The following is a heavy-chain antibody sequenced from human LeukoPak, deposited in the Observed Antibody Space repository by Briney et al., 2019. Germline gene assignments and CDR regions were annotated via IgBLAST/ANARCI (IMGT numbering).Heavy chain of an antibody. D-gene: IGHD4-17*01. J-gene: IGHJ4*02. V-gene: IGHV3-23*01. CDR1: GFTFSSYA. CDR3: AKGAYYGDYGPIDY. Sequence: PGGSLGLSCAASGFTFSSYAMSWVRQAPGKGLEWVSAISGSGGSTYYADSVKGRFTISRDNSKNTLYLQMNGLRAEDTAVYYCAKGAYYGDYGPIDYWGQGTLVTVSS. CDR2: ISGSGGST.